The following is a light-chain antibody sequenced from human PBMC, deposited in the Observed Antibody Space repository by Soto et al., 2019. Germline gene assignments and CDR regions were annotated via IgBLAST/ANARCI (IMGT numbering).Light chain of an antibody. CDR3: QQYTSYPWT. CDR2: GAS. V-gene: IGKV1-5*02. J-gene: IGKJ1*01. Sequence: DIQMTQSPSTLSASVGDRVTIVCRASQSISNWLAWYQQKPGKAPKVLISGASSLESGVPSRFSGSGSGTEFTLTISSLQPDDFATYYCQQYTSYPWTFGQGTQVEI. CDR1: QSISNW.